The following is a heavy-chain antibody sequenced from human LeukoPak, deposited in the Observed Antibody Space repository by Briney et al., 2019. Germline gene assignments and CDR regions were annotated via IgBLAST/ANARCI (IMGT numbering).Heavy chain of an antibody. J-gene: IGHJ6*03. CDR1: GYTFTSYG. Sequence: ASVKVSCKASGYTFTSYGISWVQQAPGQGLEWMGWISAYNGNTNYAQKLQGRVTMTTDTSTSTAYMELRSLRSDDTAVYYCATTYYDFWSGYRNYYYYYMDVWGKGTTVTVSS. D-gene: IGHD3-3*01. CDR3: ATTYYDFWSGYRNYYYYYMDV. CDR2: ISAYNGNT. V-gene: IGHV1-18*01.